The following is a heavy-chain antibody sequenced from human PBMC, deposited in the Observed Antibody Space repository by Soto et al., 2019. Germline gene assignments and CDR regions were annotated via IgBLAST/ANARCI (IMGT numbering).Heavy chain of an antibody. V-gene: IGHV4-61*01. CDR3: ARGEWIAELLSWFDT. Sequence: SETLSLTCTVSGGSVSSGSYYCSWIRQPPGKGLEWIGCIYYSVSTNYNPSLKSRVTISVDTSKNQFSLKMSSVTDADTAVYYCARGEWIAELLSWFDTWGQGTLVTASS. CDR2: IYYSVST. J-gene: IGHJ5*02. CDR1: GGSVSSGSYY. D-gene: IGHD3-10*01.